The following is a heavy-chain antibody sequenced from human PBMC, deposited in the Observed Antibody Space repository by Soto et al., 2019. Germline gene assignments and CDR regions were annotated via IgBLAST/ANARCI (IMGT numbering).Heavy chain of an antibody. V-gene: IGHV3-15*01. CDR2: IKSKTDGGTT. D-gene: IGHD3-22*01. J-gene: IGHJ4*02. CDR3: TTVPTEYSYDSSGYFY. Sequence: PGGSLRLSCAASGFTFSNAWMSWVRQAPGKGLEWVGRIKSKTDGGTTDYAAPVKGRFTISRDDSKNTLYLQMNSLKTEDTAVYYCTTVPTEYSYDSSGYFYGCQGTLVTVSS. CDR1: GFTFSNAW.